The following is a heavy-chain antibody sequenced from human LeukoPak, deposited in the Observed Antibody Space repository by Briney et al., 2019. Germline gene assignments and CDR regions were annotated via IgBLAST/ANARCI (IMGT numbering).Heavy chain of an antibody. CDR1: GFTFSSYW. CDR3: ARGLHCSGGSCYDTTFDY. J-gene: IGHJ4*02. D-gene: IGHD2-15*01. V-gene: IGHV3-74*01. CDR2: INSDGSST. Sequence: PGGSLRLSCAASGFTFSSYWMHWVRQDPGMGLVWVSRINSDGSSTTYADSVKGRFTISRDNAKNTLYLQMNSLRAEDTAVYYCARGLHCSGGSCYDTTFDYWGQGTLVTVSS.